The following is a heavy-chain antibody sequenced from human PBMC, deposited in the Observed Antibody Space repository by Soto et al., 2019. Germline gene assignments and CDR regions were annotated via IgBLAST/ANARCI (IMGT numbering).Heavy chain of an antibody. CDR1: GFTFSSYA. V-gene: IGHV3-30-3*01. CDR3: ARPRVHNYYDSSGYLHYYYYGMDV. Sequence: GESLKISCAASGFTFSSYAMHWVRQAPGKGLEWVAVISYDGSNKYYADSVKGRFTISRDNSKNTLYLQMNSLRAEDTAVYSCARPRVHNYYDSSGYLHYYYYGMDVWGQGTTVTISS. CDR2: ISYDGSNK. J-gene: IGHJ6*02. D-gene: IGHD3-22*01.